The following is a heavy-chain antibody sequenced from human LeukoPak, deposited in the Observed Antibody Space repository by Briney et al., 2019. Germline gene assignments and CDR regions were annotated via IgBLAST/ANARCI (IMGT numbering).Heavy chain of an antibody. CDR1: GGSIRSYY. Sequence: SETLSLTCTVSGGSIRSYYWSWIRQPPGKGLEWIGYIYYSGSTNCNPSLKSRVTISVDTSKNHFSLKLTSVTAADTAFYYCARVYYSSSYDYWYFDLWGRGTLVTVSS. J-gene: IGHJ2*01. D-gene: IGHD6-13*01. CDR2: IYYSGST. CDR3: ARVYYSSSYDYWYFDL. V-gene: IGHV4-59*01.